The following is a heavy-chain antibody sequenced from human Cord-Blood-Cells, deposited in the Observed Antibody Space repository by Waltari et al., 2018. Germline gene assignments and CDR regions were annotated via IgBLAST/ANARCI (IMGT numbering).Heavy chain of an antibody. CDR2: TYYRSKWYN. J-gene: IGHJ5*02. CDR1: GERVSSTCAA. V-gene: IGHV6-1*01. CDR3: ARVGFWSGSQGWFDP. Sequence: QVQLQQSGPGLVKPSQTLSLTCAISGERVSSTCAAWTWIRQSPSRGLEWLGRTYYRSKWYNYYAVSVKSRITINPDTSKNQFSLQLNSVTPEDTAVYYCARVGFWSGSQGWFDPWGQGTLVTVSS. D-gene: IGHD3-3*01.